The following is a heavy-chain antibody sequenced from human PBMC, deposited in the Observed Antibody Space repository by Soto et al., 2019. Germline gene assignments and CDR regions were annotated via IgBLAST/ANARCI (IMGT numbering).Heavy chain of an antibody. CDR2: IIPIFGTT. Sequence: QVQLVQSGAEVKKPGSSVKVSCKASGGTFSNYAITWVRQAPGQGLEWVARIIPIFGTTNVAEKFQGSVTITADEPTTTAYLELSGLRSDDTAVYYCAKDGGADGYFGNWLDPWGQGTLVTVSS. CDR1: GGTFSNYA. CDR3: AKDGGADGYFGNWLDP. V-gene: IGHV1-69*15. D-gene: IGHD5-12*01. J-gene: IGHJ5*02.